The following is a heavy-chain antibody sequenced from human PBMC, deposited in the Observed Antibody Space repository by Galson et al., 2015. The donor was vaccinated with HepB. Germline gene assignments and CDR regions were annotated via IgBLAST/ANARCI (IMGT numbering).Heavy chain of an antibody. CDR2: IKQDGSEK. CDR3: AREGGYDFWSGYRYWFDP. D-gene: IGHD3-3*01. CDR1: GFTFSSYW. Sequence: SCAASGFTFSSYWMSWVRQAPGKGLEWVANIKQDGSEKYYVDSVKGRFTISRDNAKNSLYLQMNSLRAEDTAVYYCAREGGYDFWSGYRYWFDPWGQGTLVTVSS. V-gene: IGHV3-7*03. J-gene: IGHJ5*02.